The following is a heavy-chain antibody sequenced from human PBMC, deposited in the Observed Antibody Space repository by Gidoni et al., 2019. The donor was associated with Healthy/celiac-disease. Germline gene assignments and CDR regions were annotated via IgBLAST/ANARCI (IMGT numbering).Heavy chain of an antibody. Sequence: QVQLVQSGAEVKKPGSSVKVSCKASGVTFSSHAISGVRQAPGQGLEWLGGIIPIFGTANYAQKFQGRVTITADKSTSTAYMELSSLRSEDTAVYYCASPYYYDSSGYYYYYYGMDVWGQGTTVTVSS. V-gene: IGHV1-69*06. CDR1: GVTFSSHA. CDR3: ASPYYYDSSGYYYYYYGMDV. J-gene: IGHJ6*02. CDR2: IIPIFGTA. D-gene: IGHD3-22*01.